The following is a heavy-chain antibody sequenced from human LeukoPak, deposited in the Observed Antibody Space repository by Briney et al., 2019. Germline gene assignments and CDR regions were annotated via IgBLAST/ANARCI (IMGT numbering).Heavy chain of an antibody. V-gene: IGHV4-34*01. Sequence: PSETLSLICAVYGGSFSGYYWSWIRQPPGKGLEWIGEINHSGSTNYNPSLKSRVTISVDTSRNQFSLKLSSVTAADTAVYYCARGGGYYYYYGMDVWGQGTTVTVSS. CDR2: INHSGST. CDR3: ARGGGYYYYYGMDV. CDR1: GGSFSGYY. J-gene: IGHJ6*02. D-gene: IGHD3-16*01.